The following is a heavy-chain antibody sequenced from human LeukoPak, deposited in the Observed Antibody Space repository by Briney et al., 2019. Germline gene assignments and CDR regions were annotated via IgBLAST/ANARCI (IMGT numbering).Heavy chain of an antibody. V-gene: IGHV3-48*01. Sequence: PGGSLRLSCAASGFTFSSYSMSWVRQAPGKGLEWVSYISSSSSTIYYADSVKGRFTISRDNAKNSLYLQMNSLRAEDTAVYYCARDGSPEMATANFDYWGQGTLVTVSS. CDR2: ISSSSSTI. J-gene: IGHJ4*02. CDR1: GFTFSSYS. CDR3: ARDGSPEMATANFDY. D-gene: IGHD5-24*01.